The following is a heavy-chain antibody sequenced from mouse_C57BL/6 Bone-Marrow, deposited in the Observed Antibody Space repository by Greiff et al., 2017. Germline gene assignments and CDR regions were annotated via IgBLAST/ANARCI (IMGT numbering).Heavy chain of an antibody. CDR3: TTNWVITTVVATDYAMDY. CDR1: GFNIKDDY. J-gene: IGHJ4*01. CDR2: IDPENGDT. Sequence: DVKLVESGAELVRPGASVKLSCTASGFNIKDDYMHWVKQRPEQGLEWIGWIDPENGDTEYASKFQGKATITADTSSNTAYLQLSSLTSEDTAVYYCTTNWVITTVVATDYAMDYWGKGTSVTVSS. D-gene: IGHD1-1*01. V-gene: IGHV14-4*01.